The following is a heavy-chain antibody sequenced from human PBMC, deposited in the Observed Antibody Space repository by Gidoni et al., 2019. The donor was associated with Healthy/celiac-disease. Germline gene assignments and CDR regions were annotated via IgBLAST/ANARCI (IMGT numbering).Heavy chain of an antibody. D-gene: IGHD5-18*01. CDR2: IWYDGSNK. J-gene: IGHJ6*02. CDR1: SYG. Sequence: SYGMHWVRQAPGKGLEWVAVIWYDGSNKYYADSVKGRFTISRENYKNTVNLQMNSLRAEDTAVYYCARDRLRGQLPLYGMDVWGQGTTVTVSS. CDR3: ARDRLRGQLPLYGMDV. V-gene: IGHV3-33*01.